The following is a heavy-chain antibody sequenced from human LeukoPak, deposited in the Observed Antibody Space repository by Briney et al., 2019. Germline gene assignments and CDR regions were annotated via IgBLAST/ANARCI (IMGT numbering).Heavy chain of an antibody. Sequence: GGSLRLSCAASGFTFSSYAMSWVRQAPGKGLEWVSAIRSSGGSTYYADSVKGRFTISRDNSKNTLYLQMNSLRAEDTAVYYCARGSLASPTLVGTRGFGYWGQGTLVTVSS. CDR2: IRSSGGST. V-gene: IGHV3-23*01. J-gene: IGHJ4*02. CDR3: ARGSLASPTLVGTRGFGY. D-gene: IGHD1-26*01. CDR1: GFTFSSYA.